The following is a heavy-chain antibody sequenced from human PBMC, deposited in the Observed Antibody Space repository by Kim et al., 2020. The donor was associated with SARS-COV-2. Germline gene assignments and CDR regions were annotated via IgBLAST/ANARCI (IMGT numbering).Heavy chain of an antibody. D-gene: IGHD3-9*01. CDR1: GFTFSNYW. CDR2: INSDGSST. J-gene: IGHJ6*02. Sequence: GGSLRLSCAASGFTFSNYWMHWVRQAPGKGLVWVSRINSDGSSTSYADSVKGRFTISRDNAKNTLYLQMNSLRAEDTAVYYCARDRLLTIFSGEVYYYVMDVWGQGTTVTVSS. CDR3: ARDRLLTIFSGEVYYYVMDV. V-gene: IGHV3-74*01.